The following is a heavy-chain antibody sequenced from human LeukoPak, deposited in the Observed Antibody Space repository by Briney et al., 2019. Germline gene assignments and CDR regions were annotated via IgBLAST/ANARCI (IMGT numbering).Heavy chain of an antibody. D-gene: IGHD3-22*01. CDR2: IYHSRST. Sequence: SETLSLTCAVSGGSISSGGYSWSWIRQPPGKGLEWIGYIYHSRSTYYNPSLKSRVTISVDRSKNQFSLKLSSVTAADTAVYYCARGNHYYDSSGYLSWYFDLWGRGTLVTVSS. J-gene: IGHJ2*01. CDR3: ARGNHYYDSSGYLSWYFDL. V-gene: IGHV4-30-2*01. CDR1: GGSISSGGYS.